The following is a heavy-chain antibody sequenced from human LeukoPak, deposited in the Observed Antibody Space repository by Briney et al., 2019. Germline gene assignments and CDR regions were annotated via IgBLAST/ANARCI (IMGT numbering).Heavy chain of an antibody. V-gene: IGHV3-23*01. CDR3: ARVSYDSSGYLPPAYYFDY. CDR2: ISGSGGST. D-gene: IGHD3-22*01. Sequence: GGSLRLSCAASGFTFSSYAMSWVRQAPGKGLEWVSAISGSGGSTYYADSVKGRFTISRDNSKNTLYLQMNSLRAEDTAVYYCARVSYDSSGYLPPAYYFDYWGQGTLVTVPS. J-gene: IGHJ4*02. CDR1: GFTFSSYA.